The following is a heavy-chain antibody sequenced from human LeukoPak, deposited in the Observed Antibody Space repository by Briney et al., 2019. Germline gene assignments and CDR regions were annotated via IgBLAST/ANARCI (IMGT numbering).Heavy chain of an antibody. CDR2: IYYSGST. J-gene: IGHJ2*01. V-gene: IGHV4-31*03. CDR1: GGSISSGGYY. D-gene: IGHD5-18*01. CDR3: ARGGYSYGSQEMGWHFDL. Sequence: PSQTLSLTCTVSGGSISSGGYYWSWIRQHPGKGLEWIAYIYYSGSTYYNPSLKSRVTISVDTSKNQFSLKLSSVTAADTAVYYCARGGYSYGSQEMGWHFDLWGRGTLVTVSS.